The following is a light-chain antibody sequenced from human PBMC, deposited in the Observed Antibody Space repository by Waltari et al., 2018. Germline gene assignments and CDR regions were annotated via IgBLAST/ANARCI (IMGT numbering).Light chain of an antibody. J-gene: IGLJ2*01. CDR1: RSTIGSKT. CDR3: STWDDSLNDVL. Sequence: QSVLTQPPSTSGTPGERVTISCSGGRSTIGSKTVDWYKQVPGTAPQLLIYLDDQRTSGVPDRFSASKSGTSASLAISGLQSGDEADYYCSTWDDSLNDVLFGGGTRVTVL. V-gene: IGLV1-44*01. CDR2: LDD.